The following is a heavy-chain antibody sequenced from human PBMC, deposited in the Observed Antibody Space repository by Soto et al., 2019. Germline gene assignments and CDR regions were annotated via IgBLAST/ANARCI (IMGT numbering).Heavy chain of an antibody. CDR2: INAGNGNT. J-gene: IGHJ5*02. V-gene: IGHV1-3*01. CDR3: ARDRGPIAAAGDWFDP. CDR1: GYTFTSYA. D-gene: IGHD6-13*01. Sequence: QVQLVQSGAEVKKPGASVKVSGKASGYTFTSYAMHWVRQAPGQRLEWMGWINAGNGNTKYSQKFQGRVTITRDTSAITAYMELSSLRSEDTAVYYCARDRGPIAAAGDWFDPWGQGTLVTVSS.